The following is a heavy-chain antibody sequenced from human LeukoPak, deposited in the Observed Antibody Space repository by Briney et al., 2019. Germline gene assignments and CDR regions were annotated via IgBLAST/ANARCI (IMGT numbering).Heavy chain of an antibody. CDR1: GFTFDDYA. D-gene: IGHD3-3*01. J-gene: IGHJ4*02. CDR3: AKDSSRFLEWLSTFVDY. Sequence: GGSLRLSCAASGFTFDDYAMHWVRQAPGKGLEWVSLISGDGGRTYYADSVKGRFTISRDNSNNSLYLQMNSLRTEDTALYYCAKDSSRFLEWLSTFVDYWGQGTLVTVSS. V-gene: IGHV3-43*02. CDR2: ISGDGGRT.